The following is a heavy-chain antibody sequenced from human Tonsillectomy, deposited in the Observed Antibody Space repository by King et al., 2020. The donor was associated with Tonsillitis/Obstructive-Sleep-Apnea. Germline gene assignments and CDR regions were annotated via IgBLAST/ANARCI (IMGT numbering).Heavy chain of an antibody. D-gene: IGHD1/OR15-1a*01. CDR1: GGSISNYH. J-gene: IGHJ5*02. Sequence: QLQESGPALVKPSETLSLTCIVSGGSISNYHWSWIRQPPGKGLEWFVYIYYSGSTNYNPSLKGRVTISVDTSKNHLSLGLRSVTAADTAVYYCARVVPAAGTDWFDPWGQGTLATVSS. V-gene: IGHV4-59*01. CDR3: ARVVPAAGTDWFDP. CDR2: IYYSGST.